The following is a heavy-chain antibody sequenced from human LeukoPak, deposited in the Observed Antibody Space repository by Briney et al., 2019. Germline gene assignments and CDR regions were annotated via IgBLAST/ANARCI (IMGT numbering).Heavy chain of an antibody. CDR1: GYTFTSYY. Sequence: ASVKVSCKASGYTFTSYYMHWVRQAPGQGLEWMGIINPSGGSTNCAQKFQGRATMTTDTSTSTAYMELRSLRSDDTAVYYCARGRIVATIFGYFDLWGRGTLVTVSS. CDR3: ARGRIVATIFGYFDL. CDR2: INPSGGST. D-gene: IGHD5-12*01. V-gene: IGHV1-46*01. J-gene: IGHJ2*01.